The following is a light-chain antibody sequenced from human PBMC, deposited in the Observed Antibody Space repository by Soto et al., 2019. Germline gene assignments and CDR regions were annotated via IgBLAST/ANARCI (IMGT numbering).Light chain of an antibody. J-gene: IGLJ2*01. CDR3: SSYAGSNNVV. CDR2: EVS. CDR1: SSDVGGYNY. V-gene: IGLV2-8*01. Sequence: QSALTQPPSASGSPGQAVTISCTGTSSDVGGYNYVSWYQQHPGKAPKLMIYEVSKRPSGVPDRFSGSKSGNTASLTVSGLQAEDEADYYCSSYAGSNNVVFGGGPKVNVL.